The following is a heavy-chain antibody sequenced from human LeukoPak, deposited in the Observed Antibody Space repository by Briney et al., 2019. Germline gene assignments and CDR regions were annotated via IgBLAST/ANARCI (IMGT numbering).Heavy chain of an antibody. CDR2: IRYDGSNK. CDR1: GFTFSSYG. Sequence: PGGSLRLSCAASGFTFSSYGMHWVRQAPGKGLEWVAFIRYDGSNKYYADSVKGRFTISRDNSKNTLYLQMNSLRAEDTAVYYCAKFGHSSSGIFDYWGQGTLVTVSS. J-gene: IGHJ4*02. CDR3: AKFGHSSSGIFDY. V-gene: IGHV3-30*02. D-gene: IGHD6-13*01.